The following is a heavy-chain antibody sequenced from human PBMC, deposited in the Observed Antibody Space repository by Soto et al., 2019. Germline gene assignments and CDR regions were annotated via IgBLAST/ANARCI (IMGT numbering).Heavy chain of an antibody. CDR2: IIPSLGSA. V-gene: IGHV1-69*08. CDR3: AIPDYNDRSPYYSDY. CDR1: GGTFSRYT. D-gene: IGHD3-22*01. Sequence: QVQLVQSGAEVKKPGSSVKVSCKASGGTFSRYTICWVRQAPGQGLEWMGRIIPSLGSANYAQNFQGRVTITADKSASTAYMELSSLRSEDTAVYYCAIPDYNDRSPYYSDYWGQGTLVTVSS. J-gene: IGHJ4*02.